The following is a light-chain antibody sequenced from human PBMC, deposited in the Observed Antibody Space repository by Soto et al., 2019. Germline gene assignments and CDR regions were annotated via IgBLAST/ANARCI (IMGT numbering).Light chain of an antibody. CDR2: ATF. CDR3: QQYGLSPYT. V-gene: IGKV3-20*01. CDR1: QSVAGNY. Sequence: EIVLTQSPGTLSLSPGERVTLSCRASQSVAGNYSAWYQQKPGQPPRLLIYATFGRATGIPDRFSGSGSGTDFTLTITRVDPEDAAVYYCQQYGLSPYTFGQGTRLEI. J-gene: IGKJ2*01.